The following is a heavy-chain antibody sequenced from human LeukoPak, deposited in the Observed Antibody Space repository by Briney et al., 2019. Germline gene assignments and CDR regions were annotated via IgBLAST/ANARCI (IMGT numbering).Heavy chain of an antibody. D-gene: IGHD3-22*01. CDR1: GFTFSDYY. V-gene: IGHV3-11*01. Sequence: GGSLRLSCAASGFTFSDYYMSWIRQAPGKGLEWVSYISSSGSTIYYADSVKGRFTISRDNAKNSLYLQMNCLRAEDTAVYYCARDDYDYYDSSGYYYYDYWGQGTLVTVSS. CDR3: ARDDYDYYDSSGYYYYDY. J-gene: IGHJ4*02. CDR2: ISSSGSTI.